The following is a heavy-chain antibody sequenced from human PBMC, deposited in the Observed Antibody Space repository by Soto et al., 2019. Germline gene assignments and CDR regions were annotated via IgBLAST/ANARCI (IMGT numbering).Heavy chain of an antibody. Sequence: GESLKISCKGSGYSFTSYWISWVRQMPGKGLEWMGRIDPSDSYTNYSPSFQGHVTISADKSISTAYLQWSSLKASDTAMYYCARPSGSQVENYYYGMDVWGQGTTVTVSS. J-gene: IGHJ6*02. D-gene: IGHD1-26*01. CDR3: ARPSGSQVENYYYGMDV. CDR1: GYSFTSYW. V-gene: IGHV5-10-1*01. CDR2: IDPSDSYT.